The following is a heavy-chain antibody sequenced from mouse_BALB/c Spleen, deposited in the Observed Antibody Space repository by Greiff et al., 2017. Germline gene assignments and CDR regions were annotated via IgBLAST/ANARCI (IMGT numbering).Heavy chain of an antibody. CDR3: TRFDDYDVDS. V-gene: IGHV1-69*02. CDR2: IYPSDSYT. D-gene: IGHD2-4*01. Sequence: QVQLQQPGAELVRPGASVKLSCKASGYTFTSYWINWVKQRPGQGLEWIGNIYPSDSYTNYNQKFKDKATLTVDKSSSTAYMQLSSPTSEDSAVYYCTRFDDYDVDSWGQGTTLTVSA. CDR1: GYTFTSYW. J-gene: IGHJ2*01.